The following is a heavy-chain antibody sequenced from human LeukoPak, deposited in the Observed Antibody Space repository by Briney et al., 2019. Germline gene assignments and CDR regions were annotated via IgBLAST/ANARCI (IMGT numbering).Heavy chain of an antibody. CDR3: AREGGGSSDYYYYYMDV. CDR2: ISGSGGIT. J-gene: IGHJ6*03. CDR1: GFIFSLSA. Sequence: GGSLRLSCAASGFIFSLSAMHWVRQAPGKGLEYVSAISGSGGITYYANSVKGRFTISRDNSKNTLFLQMGSLRAEDMGVYYCAREGGGSSDYYYYYMDVWGKGTTVTVSS. V-gene: IGHV3-64*01. D-gene: IGHD6-6*01.